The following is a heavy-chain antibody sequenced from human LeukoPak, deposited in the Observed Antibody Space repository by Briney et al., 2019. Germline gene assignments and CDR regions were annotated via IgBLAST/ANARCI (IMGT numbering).Heavy chain of an antibody. J-gene: IGHJ6*03. V-gene: IGHV1-2*02. CDR3: ARDPASDRGSSWYGHNYYYYMDV. D-gene: IGHD6-13*01. CDR1: GYTFTGYY. Sequence: ASVKVSCKASGYTFTGYYMHWVRQAPGQGLEWMGWINPNSGGTNYAQKFQGRVTMTRDTSISTAYMELSRLRSDDTAVYYCARDPASDRGSSWYGHNYYYYMDVWGKGTTVTVSS. CDR2: INPNSGGT.